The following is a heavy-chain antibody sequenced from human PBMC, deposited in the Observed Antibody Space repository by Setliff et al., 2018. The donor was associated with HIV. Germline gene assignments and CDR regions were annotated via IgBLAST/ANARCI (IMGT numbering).Heavy chain of an antibody. Sequence: ASVKVSCKASGYTFTSYGISWVRQAPGQGLEWMGWISAYNGNTNYAQKFQGRVIMTTDTSTSTAYMELRSLRSDDTAVYYCARVSGLSGELLYFDYWGLGTLVTVSS. CDR1: GYTFTSYG. V-gene: IGHV1-18*01. CDR2: ISAYNGNT. CDR3: ARVSGLSGELLYFDY. D-gene: IGHD1-26*01. J-gene: IGHJ4*02.